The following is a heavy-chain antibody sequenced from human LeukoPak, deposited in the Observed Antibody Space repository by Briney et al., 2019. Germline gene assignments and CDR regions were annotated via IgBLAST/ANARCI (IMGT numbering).Heavy chain of an antibody. J-gene: IGHJ4*02. V-gene: IGHV3-7*01. D-gene: IGHD3-3*01. CDR2: IKQDGSEK. CDR3: AREAEGRFLERSIEQAG. Sequence: GGSLRLSCAASGFTFSRYWMSWVRQAPGKGLKWVANIKQDGSEKYYVDSVKGRFTISRDNAKNSLYLQMNSLRAEDTAVYYCAREAEGRFLERSIEQAGGGQGTLVTVSS. CDR1: GFTFSRYW.